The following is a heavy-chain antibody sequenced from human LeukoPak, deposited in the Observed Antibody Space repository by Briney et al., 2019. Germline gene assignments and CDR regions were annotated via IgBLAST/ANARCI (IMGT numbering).Heavy chain of an antibody. Sequence: GGSLRLSCAVSGFIVSSDYMSWVRQAPGKGLEWVSVIYSGGNTYYADSVKGRFTISGDTSKNTLYLQMNSLRAEDTAIYYCVRHDWFDPRGQGTLVTVSS. J-gene: IGHJ5*02. CDR1: GFIVSSDY. CDR2: IYSGGNT. CDR3: VRHDWFDP. V-gene: IGHV3-53*01.